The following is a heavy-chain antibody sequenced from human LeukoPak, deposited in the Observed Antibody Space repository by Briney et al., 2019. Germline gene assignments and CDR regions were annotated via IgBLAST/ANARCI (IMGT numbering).Heavy chain of an antibody. Sequence: PSETLSLTCAVYGGSFSGYYWGWIRQPPGKGLEWIGEINHSGSTNYNPSLKSRVTISVDTSKNQFSLKLSSVTAADTAVYYCARFVGLWFGEHYFDYWGQGTLVTVSS. CDR2: INHSGST. V-gene: IGHV4-34*01. CDR3: ARFVGLWFGEHYFDY. J-gene: IGHJ4*02. CDR1: GGSFSGYY. D-gene: IGHD3-10*01.